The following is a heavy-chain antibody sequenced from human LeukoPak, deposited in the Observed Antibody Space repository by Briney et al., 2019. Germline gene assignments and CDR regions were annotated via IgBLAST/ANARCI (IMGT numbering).Heavy chain of an antibody. Sequence: PSETLSLTCTVSGGSISSSSYYWGWIRQPPGKGLEWIGSIYYSGITYYNPSLKSRVTISVDTSKNQFSLELNSVTAADTAVYYCARLHFLYGMDVWGQGTTVTVSS. CDR1: GGSISSSSYY. J-gene: IGHJ6*02. CDR3: ARLHFLYGMDV. CDR2: IYYSGIT. D-gene: IGHD2/OR15-2a*01. V-gene: IGHV4-39*01.